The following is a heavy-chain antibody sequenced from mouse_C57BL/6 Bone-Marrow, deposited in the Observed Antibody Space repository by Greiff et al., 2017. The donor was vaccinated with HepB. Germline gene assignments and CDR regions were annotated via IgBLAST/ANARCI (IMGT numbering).Heavy chain of an antibody. CDR2: LYPRDGST. Sequence: QVQLQQSGPELVKPGASVKLSCKASGYTFTSYDINWVKQRPGQGLEWIGWLYPRDGSTKYNEKFKGKATLTVDTSSSTAYMELHSLTSEDSAVYFCARLLYYGNGRYFDVWGTGTTVTVSS. D-gene: IGHD2-1*01. CDR3: ARLLYYGNGRYFDV. V-gene: IGHV1-85*01. CDR1: GYTFTSYD. J-gene: IGHJ1*03.